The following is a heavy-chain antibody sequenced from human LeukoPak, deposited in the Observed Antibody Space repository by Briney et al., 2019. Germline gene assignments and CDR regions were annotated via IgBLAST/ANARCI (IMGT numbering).Heavy chain of an antibody. V-gene: IGHV4-59*01. D-gene: IGHD5-12*01. Sequence: KSSETLPLTCTVSGGSISSFYWSWIRQPPGKGLQWIGYIYYSGITRYNPSLKSRVTISVDTSKNQFSLKLSSVTAADTAVYFCASGGYSGYAFDYWGQGILVTVSS. CDR1: GGSISSFY. CDR3: ASGGYSGYAFDY. J-gene: IGHJ4*02. CDR2: IYYSGIT.